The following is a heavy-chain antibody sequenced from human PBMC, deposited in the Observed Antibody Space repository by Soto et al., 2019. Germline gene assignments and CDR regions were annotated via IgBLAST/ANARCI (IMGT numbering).Heavy chain of an antibody. V-gene: IGHV4-59*08. Sequence: SETLSLTCTVSGGSISNYYWSWIRQPPGKGLEWIGYIYYNGSTHYSPSLRSRVTISVDMSKNQFSLKLSSVTAADTAVYYCARDSKDLAAFDYWGQGILVTVSS. CDR2: IYYNGST. J-gene: IGHJ4*02. CDR1: GGSISNYY. CDR3: ARDSKDLAAFDY. D-gene: IGHD6-25*01.